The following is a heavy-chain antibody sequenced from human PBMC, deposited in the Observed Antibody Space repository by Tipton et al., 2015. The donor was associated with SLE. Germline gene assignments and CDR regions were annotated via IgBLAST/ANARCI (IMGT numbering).Heavy chain of an antibody. Sequence: TLSLTCSVSGGSISPYFWSWFRQSPGKRLEWIGYITYGGSTNYNPSVKSRVTMLVDTSKNHFSLNLMSVTAEDTAIYYCAKGAGVYGGFADPWGQGILVTVSS. CDR3: AKGAGVYGGFADP. J-gene: IGHJ5*02. CDR2: ITYGGST. D-gene: IGHD4/OR15-4a*01. V-gene: IGHV4-59*01. CDR1: GGSISPYF.